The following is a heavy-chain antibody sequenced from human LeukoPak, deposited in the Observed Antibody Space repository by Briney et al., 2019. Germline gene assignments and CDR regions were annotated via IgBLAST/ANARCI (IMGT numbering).Heavy chain of an antibody. V-gene: IGHV3-30-3*01. CDR3: ASYSSSWKPTDAFDI. CDR1: GFTFSSYA. CDR2: ISYDGSNK. J-gene: IGHJ3*02. Sequence: GGSLRLSCAASGFTFSSYAMHWVRQAAGKGLEWVAVISYDGSNKYYADSVKGRFTISRDNSKNTLYLQMNSLRAEDTAVYYCASYSSSWKPTDAFDIWGQGTMVTVSS. D-gene: IGHD6-13*01.